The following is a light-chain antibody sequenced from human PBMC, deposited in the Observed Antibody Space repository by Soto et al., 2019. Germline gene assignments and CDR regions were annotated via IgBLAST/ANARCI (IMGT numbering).Light chain of an antibody. CDR2: DVN. Sequence: QSALTQPASVSGSPGQSITISRTGTSSDVGGYNYVSWYQQYPGKAPKLTIYDVNNRPSGVSNRFSGSKSGNTASLTISGLQAEDEADYYCISYTSSKTWVFGGGTKVTVL. CDR1: SSDVGGYNY. CDR3: ISYTSSKTWV. J-gene: IGLJ3*02. V-gene: IGLV2-14*03.